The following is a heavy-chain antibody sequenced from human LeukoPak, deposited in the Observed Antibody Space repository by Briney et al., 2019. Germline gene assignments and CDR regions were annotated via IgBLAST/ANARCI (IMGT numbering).Heavy chain of an antibody. CDR1: GFTVSSNY. D-gene: IGHD3-3*01. Sequence: GGSPRLSCAASGFTVSSNYMSWVRQAPGKGLEWVSVIYSGGSTYYADSVKGRFTISRDNSKNTLYLQMNSLRAEDTAVYYCARDQSGYFYFDLWGRGTLVTVSS. V-gene: IGHV3-53*01. J-gene: IGHJ2*01. CDR2: IYSGGST. CDR3: ARDQSGYFYFDL.